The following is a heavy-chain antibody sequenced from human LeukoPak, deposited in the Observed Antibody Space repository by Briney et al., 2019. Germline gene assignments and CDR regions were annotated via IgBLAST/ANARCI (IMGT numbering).Heavy chain of an antibody. V-gene: IGHV1-69*04. D-gene: IGHD4-17*01. CDR3: ARGYGDYVDY. CDR2: IIPILGIA. CDR1: GGTFSSYA. Sequence: SVKVSCKASGGTFSSYAISWVRQAPGQGLEWMGRIIPILGIADYAQKFQGRVTITADKSTSTAYMELSSLRSEDTAVYYCARGYGDYVDYWGQGTLVTVSS. J-gene: IGHJ4*02.